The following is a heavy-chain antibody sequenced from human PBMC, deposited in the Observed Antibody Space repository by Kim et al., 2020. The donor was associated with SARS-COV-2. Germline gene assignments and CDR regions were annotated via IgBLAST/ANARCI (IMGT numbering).Heavy chain of an antibody. CDR2: TPYIGSP. J-gene: IGHJ4*02. V-gene: IGHV4-59*08. CDR1: GGSISSYF. Sequence: SETLSLTCTISGGSISSYFWTWIRQPPGKGLEWIGYTPYIGSPTYSPALENRVTISVDSSKNQFSLKLTSVTAADTAVYYCARQRSTYDSADYWGPGILVTVYS. D-gene: IGHD2-2*01. CDR3: ARQRSTYDSADY.